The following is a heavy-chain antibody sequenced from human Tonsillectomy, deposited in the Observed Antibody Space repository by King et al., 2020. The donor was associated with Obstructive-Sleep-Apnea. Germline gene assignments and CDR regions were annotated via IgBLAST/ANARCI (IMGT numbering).Heavy chain of an antibody. D-gene: IGHD3-16*01. CDR3: ARHLGEGFDY. Sequence: QLVQSGAEVKKPGASVKVSCKASGYTFTSYYMHWVRQAPGQGLEWMGIINPSGSSTSYAQKFPGRVTMTRDTSTSTVYMELSSLRSEDTAVYYCARHLGEGFDYWGQGTLFTVSS. J-gene: IGHJ4*02. V-gene: IGHV1-46*01. CDR2: INPSGSST. CDR1: GYTFTSYY.